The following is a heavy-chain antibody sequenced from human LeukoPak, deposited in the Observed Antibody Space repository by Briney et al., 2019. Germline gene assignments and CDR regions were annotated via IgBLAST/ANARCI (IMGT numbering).Heavy chain of an antibody. Sequence: GASVRVSCKASGGTFSSYAISWVRQAPGQGLEWMGGIIPIFGTANYAQKFQGRVTITADESTSTAYMELSSLRSEDTAVYYCASLRDRGIVVVPAAHRRTPRWYFDLWGRGTLVTVSS. CDR1: GGTFSSYA. J-gene: IGHJ2*01. CDR3: ASLRDRGIVVVPAAHRRTPRWYFDL. CDR2: IIPIFGTA. V-gene: IGHV1-69*01. D-gene: IGHD2-2*01.